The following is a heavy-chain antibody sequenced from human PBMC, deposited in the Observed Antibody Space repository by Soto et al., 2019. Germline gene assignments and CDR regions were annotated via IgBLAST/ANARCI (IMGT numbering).Heavy chain of an antibody. V-gene: IGHV4-59*01. Sequence: SETLSLTCTVSGGSISSYYWSWIRQPPGKGLEWIGYIYYSGSTNYNPSLKSRVTISVDTSKNQFSLKLSSVTAADTAVYYCASNYYDSSGCYPLDYWGQGTLVTVSS. CDR1: GGSISSYY. J-gene: IGHJ4*02. D-gene: IGHD3-22*01. CDR2: IYYSGST. CDR3: ASNYYDSSGCYPLDY.